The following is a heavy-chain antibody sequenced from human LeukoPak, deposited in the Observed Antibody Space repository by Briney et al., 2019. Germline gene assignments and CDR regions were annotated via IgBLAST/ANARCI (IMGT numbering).Heavy chain of an antibody. D-gene: IGHD2-21*01. V-gene: IGHV3-64*02. Sequence: PGGSLRLSCVASGFTFSTCPMHWVRQTPGKGLEYVASTNSNGVKTYYVDSVKGRVTISRDNAKNSLYLQMNSLRAEDTAVYYCGGDYYYYMDVWGKGTTVTVSS. J-gene: IGHJ6*03. CDR3: GGDYYYYMDV. CDR1: GFTFSTCP. CDR2: TNSNGVKT.